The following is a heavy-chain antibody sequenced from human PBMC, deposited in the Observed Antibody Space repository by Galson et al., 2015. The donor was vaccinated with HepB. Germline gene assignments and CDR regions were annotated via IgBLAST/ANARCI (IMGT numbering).Heavy chain of an antibody. CDR1: GFTFSSYS. J-gene: IGHJ4*02. Sequence: SLRLSCAASGFTFSSYSMNWVRQAPGKGLEWVSSISSSSSYIYYADSVKGRFTISRDNAKNSLYLQMNSLRAEDTAVYYCARAILTGYYTENDYWGQGTLVTVSS. CDR3: ARAILTGYYTENDY. CDR2: ISSSSSYI. V-gene: IGHV3-21*01. D-gene: IGHD3-9*01.